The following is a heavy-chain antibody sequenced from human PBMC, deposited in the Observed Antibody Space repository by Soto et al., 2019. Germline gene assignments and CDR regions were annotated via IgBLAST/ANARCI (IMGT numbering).Heavy chain of an antibody. CDR3: ARESRDVLLWFGELSNYNWFDP. V-gene: IGHV3-48*03. D-gene: IGHD3-10*01. J-gene: IGHJ5*02. Sequence: EVQLVESGGGLEQPGGSLRLSCAASGFTFSSYEMNWVRQAPGKGLEWVSYISSSGSTIYYADSVKGRFTISRDNAKNSLYLQMNSLRAEDTAVYYCARESRDVLLWFGELSNYNWFDPWGQGTLVTVSS. CDR2: ISSSGSTI. CDR1: GFTFSSYE.